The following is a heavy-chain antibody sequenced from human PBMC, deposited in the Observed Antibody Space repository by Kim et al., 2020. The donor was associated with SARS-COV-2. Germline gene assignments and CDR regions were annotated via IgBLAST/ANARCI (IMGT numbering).Heavy chain of an antibody. CDR3: ARGVEQQLDATGPARYGMDV. D-gene: IGHD6-13*01. CDR2: INHSGST. J-gene: IGHJ6*02. Sequence: SETLSLTCAVYGGSFSGYYWSWIRQPPGKGLEWIGEINHSGSTNYNPSLKSRVTISVDTSKNQFSLKLSSVTAADTAVYYCARGVEQQLDATGPARYGMDVWGQGTTVTVSS. CDR1: GGSFSGYY. V-gene: IGHV4-34*01.